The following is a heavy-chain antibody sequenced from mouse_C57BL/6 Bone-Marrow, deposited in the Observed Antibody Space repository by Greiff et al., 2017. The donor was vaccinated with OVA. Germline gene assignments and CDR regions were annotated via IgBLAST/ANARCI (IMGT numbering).Heavy chain of an antibody. J-gene: IGHJ1*03. CDR3: TRGLQWIWYFDV. Sequence: EVKVVESGEGLVKPGGSLTLSCAASGFTFSSYAMSWVRQTPEKRLEWVAYISSGGDYSYYADTVKGRFTISRDNDRNTLYLQMSILKSEDTAMDYCTRGLQWIWYFDVWGTGTTVTVSS. V-gene: IGHV5-9-1*02. D-gene: IGHD2-1*01. CDR2: ISSGGDYS. CDR1: GFTFSSYA.